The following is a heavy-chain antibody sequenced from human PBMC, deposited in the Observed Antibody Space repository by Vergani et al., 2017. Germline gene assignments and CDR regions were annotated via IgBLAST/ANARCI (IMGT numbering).Heavy chain of an antibody. Sequence: EVQLVESGGGLVQPGGSLRLSCAASGFTFSRYWMNWVRQAPGKGLEWVANIQQDGSEKYYVDSVKGRFTISRDNAKNSVYLQMNSLRAEDTAVYYCAXATRPTLYYYDSSGYYDYWGQGTLVTVSS. D-gene: IGHD3-22*01. CDR1: GFTFSRYW. J-gene: IGHJ4*02. V-gene: IGHV3-7*03. CDR3: AXATRPTLYYYDSSGYYDY. CDR2: IQQDGSEK.